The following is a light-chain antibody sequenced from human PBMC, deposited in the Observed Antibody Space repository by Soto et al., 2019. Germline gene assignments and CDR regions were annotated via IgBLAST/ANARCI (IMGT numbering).Light chain of an antibody. Sequence: EVVLTQSPATLSVSPGERATLSCRASQSVSSNLAWYQQKPGQAPRLLIYDASNRATGIPARFSGSGSGTDFTLTLSSPDPEDSAVYYCQQRSNWPPITFGQGTRLEIK. J-gene: IGKJ5*01. CDR1: QSVSSN. CDR3: QQRSNWPPIT. CDR2: DAS. V-gene: IGKV3-11*01.